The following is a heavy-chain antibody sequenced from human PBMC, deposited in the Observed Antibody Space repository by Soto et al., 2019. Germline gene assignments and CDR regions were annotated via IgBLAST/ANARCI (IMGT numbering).Heavy chain of an antibody. Sequence: PSETLSLTCTVSGGSISSGGYYWSWIRQHPGKGLEWIGYIYYSGSTYYNPSLKSRVTISVDTSKNQFSLKLSSVTAADTAVYYCARVSRIRWFDPWGQGTLVTVPS. CDR1: GGSISSGGYY. J-gene: IGHJ5*02. CDR2: IYYSGST. CDR3: ARVSRIRWFDP. V-gene: IGHV4-31*03.